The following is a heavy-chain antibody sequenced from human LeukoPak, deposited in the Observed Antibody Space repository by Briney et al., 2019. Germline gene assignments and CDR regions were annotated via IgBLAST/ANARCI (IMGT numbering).Heavy chain of an antibody. J-gene: IGHJ4*02. D-gene: IGHD3-22*01. CDR2: ISSSSSTI. CDR1: GLTVSSYS. V-gene: IGHV3-48*02. CDR3: AKAGGDSSGYYCDY. Sequence: PGGSLRLSCAASGLTVSSYSMNWVRQAPGKGLEWVSYISSSSSTIYYADSVKGRFTISRDNAKNSLYQQMNSLRDEDTAVYYCAKAGGDSSGYYCDYWGQGTLVTVSS.